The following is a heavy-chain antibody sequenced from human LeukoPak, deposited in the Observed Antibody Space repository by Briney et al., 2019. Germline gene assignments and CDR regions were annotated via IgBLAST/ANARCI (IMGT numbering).Heavy chain of an antibody. Sequence: GGSLRLSCVASTVTHEFYAMHWVRQAPGKGLEWVSGFSLDSNRRDYADSVRGRFTVSRDYATRTLHLQMNSLRLEDTALYYCTRDLRPGGADVWGQGTTVIVSS. CDR1: TVTHEFYA. V-gene: IGHV3-9*01. J-gene: IGHJ6*02. CDR3: TRDLRPGGADV. D-gene: IGHD4-17*01. CDR2: FSLDSNRR.